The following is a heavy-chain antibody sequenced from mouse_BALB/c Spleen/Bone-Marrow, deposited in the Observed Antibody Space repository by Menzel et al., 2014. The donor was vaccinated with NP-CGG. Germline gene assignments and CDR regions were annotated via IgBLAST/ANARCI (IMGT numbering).Heavy chain of an antibody. CDR2: INPSTGYA. V-gene: IGHV1-7*01. CDR3: ARDY. Sequence: VQLQQSGPELAKPGAPVKMSCEASGYTFTDTWIHWIKQRPGQGLEWIGYINPSTGYAEYNQNFKDKATLTVDKSSSTAYMQLSSLTSEDSAVYYCARDYWGQGTTLIVSS. CDR1: GYTFTDTW. J-gene: IGHJ2*01.